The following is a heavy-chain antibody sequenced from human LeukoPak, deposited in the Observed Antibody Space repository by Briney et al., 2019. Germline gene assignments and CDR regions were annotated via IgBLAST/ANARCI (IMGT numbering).Heavy chain of an antibody. CDR2: IKQDGSEK. D-gene: IGHD3-10*01. CDR3: AKDIRAYGSGSSLDY. CDR1: GFTFSSYW. V-gene: IGHV3-7*03. Sequence: GGSLRLSCVASGFTFSSYWMSWVRQTPGKGLEWVANIKQDGSEKNYVDSVKGRFTISRDNAKNSLYLQMNSLRAEDTALYYCAKDIRAYGSGSSLDYWGQGTLVTVSS. J-gene: IGHJ4*02.